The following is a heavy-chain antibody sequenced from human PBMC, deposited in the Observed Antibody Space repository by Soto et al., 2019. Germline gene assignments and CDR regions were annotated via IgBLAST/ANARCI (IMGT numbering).Heavy chain of an antibody. V-gene: IGHV4-39*01. CDR2: IYSGST. D-gene: IGHD2-2*01. J-gene: IGHJ6*02. CDR3: AGPSYCSRANCFSPNSFYYGMDV. CDR1: GASISSSNYY. Sequence: QVQLRESGPGLAKPSETLSLTCAVSGASISSSNYYWAWIRQPPGKGLEWIGIIYSGSTYYNPSLKSRVTTSVDTSKNQFSLRLTSVTAADTAVYFCAGPSYCSRANCFSPNSFYYGMDVWGQGTTVTVSS.